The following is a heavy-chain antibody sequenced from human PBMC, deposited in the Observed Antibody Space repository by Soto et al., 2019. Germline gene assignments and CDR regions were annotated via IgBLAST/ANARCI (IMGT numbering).Heavy chain of an antibody. CDR3: ARGLDTTVAHSHN. J-gene: IGHJ1*01. V-gene: IGHV1-69*01. CDR1: GGSFSSFA. Sequence: QVQLVQSGAEVKKPGSSMKVSCKASGGSFSSFAINWVRQAPGQGLEWMGDFIPLFGATNYAQTFQGRVTFTADESTTTAYMELRSLTSNDTAVYYCARGLDTTVAHSHNWGQGALVTVSS. D-gene: IGHD1-1*01. CDR2: FIPLFGAT.